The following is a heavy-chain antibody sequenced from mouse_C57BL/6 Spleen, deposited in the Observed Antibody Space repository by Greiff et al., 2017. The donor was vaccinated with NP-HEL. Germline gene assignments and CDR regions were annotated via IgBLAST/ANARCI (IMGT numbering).Heavy chain of an antibody. CDR1: GFTFSNYW. V-gene: IGHV6-3*01. Sequence: EVMLVESGGGLVQPGGSMKLSCVASGFTFSNYWMNWVRQSPEKGLEWVAQIRLKSDNYATHYAESVKGRFTISRDDSKSSVYLQMNNLRAEDTGIYYCTGGVTTSWYFDVWGTGTTVTVSS. CDR2: IRLKSDNYAT. D-gene: IGHD2-2*01. CDR3: TGGVTTSWYFDV. J-gene: IGHJ1*03.